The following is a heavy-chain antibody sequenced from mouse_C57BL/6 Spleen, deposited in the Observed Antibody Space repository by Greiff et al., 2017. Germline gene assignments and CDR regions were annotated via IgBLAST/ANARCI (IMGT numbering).Heavy chain of an antibody. Sequence: QVQLKESGPELVKPGASVKISCKASGYAFSSSWMNWVKQRPGKGLEWIGRIYPGDGDTNYNGKFKGKATLTADKSSSTAYMQLSSLTSEDSAVYFCARGKPSIYYYGSSYFDYWGQGTTLTVSS. V-gene: IGHV1-82*01. CDR3: ARGKPSIYYYGSSYFDY. CDR1: GYAFSSSW. CDR2: IYPGDGDT. J-gene: IGHJ2*01. D-gene: IGHD1-1*01.